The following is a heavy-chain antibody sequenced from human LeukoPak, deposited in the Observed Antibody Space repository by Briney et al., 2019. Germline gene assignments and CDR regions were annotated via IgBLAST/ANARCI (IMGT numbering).Heavy chain of an antibody. CDR3: TRQAALGLFDY. V-gene: IGHV5-51*01. J-gene: IGHJ4*02. D-gene: IGHD3-16*01. CDR1: GYSFTSYW. CDR2: IYPGDSDT. Sequence: GESLKISCKGSGYSFTSYWIGWVRQLPGKGLEWMGIIYPGDSDTRYSPSFQGQVTISADKSISTAYLQWSSLKASDTAIYYCTRQAALGLFDYWGQGILVTVSS.